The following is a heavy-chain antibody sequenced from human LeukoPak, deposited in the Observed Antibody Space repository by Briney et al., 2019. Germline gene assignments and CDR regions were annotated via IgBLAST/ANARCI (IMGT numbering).Heavy chain of an antibody. CDR1: GGSFSGYY. V-gene: IGHV4-34*01. CDR3: TRGVAVAGKRRFDP. CDR2: INHSGST. J-gene: IGHJ5*02. D-gene: IGHD6-19*01. Sequence: SETLSLTCAVYGGSFSGYYWSWIRRPPGKGLEWIGEINHSGSTNYNPSLKSRVTISVDTSKNQFSLKLSSVTAADTAVYYCTRGVAVAGKRRFDPWGQGTLVTVSS.